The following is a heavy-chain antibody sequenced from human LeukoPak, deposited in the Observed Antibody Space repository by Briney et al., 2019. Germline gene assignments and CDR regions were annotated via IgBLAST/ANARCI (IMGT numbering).Heavy chain of an antibody. J-gene: IGHJ4*02. D-gene: IGHD3-22*01. CDR3: AKEFYYDSRGPLDY. V-gene: IGHV3-21*01. CDR1: RFTFSSYS. CDR2: ISSSSTCI. Sequence: PGESLRLSCAASRFTFSSYSMNWVRQAPGKGLEWVSSISSSSTCIYYADSVKGRFTISRDNAKNSLYLQMNSLRAEDTAVYYCAKEFYYDSRGPLDYWGQGTLVTVSS.